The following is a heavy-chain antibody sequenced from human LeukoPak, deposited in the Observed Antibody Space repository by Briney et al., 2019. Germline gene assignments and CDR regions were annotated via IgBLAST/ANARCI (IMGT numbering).Heavy chain of an antibody. CDR3: ARLIEYPLLFHYYYYMDV. CDR1: GFIFSTYW. Sequence: GGSLRLSCAASGFIFSTYWMSWVRQAPGKGREWVANMKQDGSEKYYVDSVKGRFTISRDNAKNSLYLQMNSLRAEDTAVYYCARLIEYPLLFHYYYYMDVWGKGTTVTVSS. CDR2: MKQDGSEK. D-gene: IGHD2-2*01. J-gene: IGHJ6*03. V-gene: IGHV3-7*01.